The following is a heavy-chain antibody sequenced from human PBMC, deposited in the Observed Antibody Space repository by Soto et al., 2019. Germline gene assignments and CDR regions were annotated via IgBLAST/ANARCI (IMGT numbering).Heavy chain of an antibody. CDR1: GGSISSGDYY. J-gene: IGHJ3*02. CDR2: IYYSGSS. CDR3: ARVRHINAFDI. Sequence: SETLSLTCTVSGGSISSGDYYWSWIRQPPGKGLEWIGYIYYSGSSYYNPSLKSRVTISVDTSKNQFSLKLSSVTAADTAVYYCARVRHINAFDIWGQGTMVTVSS. V-gene: IGHV4-30-4*01. D-gene: IGHD1-20*01.